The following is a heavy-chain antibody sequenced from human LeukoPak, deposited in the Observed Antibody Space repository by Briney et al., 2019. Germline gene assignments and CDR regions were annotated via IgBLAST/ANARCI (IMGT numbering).Heavy chain of an antibody. CDR2: IYYSGST. D-gene: IGHD4-17*01. J-gene: IGHJ2*01. CDR3: ARRYGYGDYPWYFDL. CDR1: GGSISSYY. Sequence: PSETLSLTCTVSGGSISSYYWSWIRQPPGKGLEWIGYIYYSGSTNYNPSLKSRVTISVDTSKNQFSLKLSSVTAADTAVYYCARRYGYGDYPWYFDLWGRGTLVTVSS. V-gene: IGHV4-59*08.